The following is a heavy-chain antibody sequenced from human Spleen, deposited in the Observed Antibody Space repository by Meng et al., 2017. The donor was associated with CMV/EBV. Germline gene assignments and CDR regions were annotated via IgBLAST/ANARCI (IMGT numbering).Heavy chain of an antibody. CDR2: IYPGDSDT. D-gene: IGHD3-3*01. CDR1: GYSFTSYW. V-gene: IGHV5-51*01. CDR3: ARLSSHYDFWSAFYKGDAFDV. J-gene: IGHJ3*01. Sequence: GESLKISCKGSGYSFTSYWIGWVRQMPGKGLEWMAIIYPGDSDTRYSPSFQGQVGISADESINTVYLQWSVLKASDTAMYYCARLSSHYDFWSAFYKGDAFDVWGQGTKVTVSS.